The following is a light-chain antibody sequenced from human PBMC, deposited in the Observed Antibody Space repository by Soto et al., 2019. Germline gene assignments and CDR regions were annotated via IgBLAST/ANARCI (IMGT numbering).Light chain of an antibody. V-gene: IGLV2-14*01. CDR2: EVS. CDR3: SSYTGSSTWV. Sequence: QSALTQPASVSGSPGQSITISCTGTSSDVGGYNYVSWYQQHPGKAPKLMIYEVSNRPSGVSNRFSGSKSGNTASLTISGLQAEDEADYYCSSYTGSSTWVFGGWTKLTVL. CDR1: SSDVGGYNY. J-gene: IGLJ3*02.